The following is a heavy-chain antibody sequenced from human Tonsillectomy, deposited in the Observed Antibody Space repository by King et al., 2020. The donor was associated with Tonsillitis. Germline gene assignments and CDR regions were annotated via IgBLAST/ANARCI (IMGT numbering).Heavy chain of an antibody. V-gene: IGHV4-59*01. J-gene: IGHJ4*02. CDR3: ARGAAAVSLY. CDR2: IYYSGST. D-gene: IGHD6-13*01. Sequence: VQLQESGPGLVKPSETLSLTCTVSGVSISSYYWSWIRQSPGKGLEHIGYIYYSGSTNYNPSLKSRVTISVDTSKNQFSLRLTSVTAADTAVYYCARGAAAVSLYWGQGTRVTVSS. CDR1: GVSISSYY.